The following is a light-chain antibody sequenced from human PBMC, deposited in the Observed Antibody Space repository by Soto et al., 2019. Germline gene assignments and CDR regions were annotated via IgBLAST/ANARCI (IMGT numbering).Light chain of an antibody. CDR1: SSDVGGYNY. J-gene: IGLJ1*01. CDR3: SSYTSSSTPYV. V-gene: IGLV2-14*01. Sequence: HSVLTQPASVSGSPGQSITISCTGTSSDVGGYNYVSWYQQHPGKAPKLMIYDVSNRPSGVSNRFSGPKSGNTASLTISGLQAEDEADYYCSSYTSSSTPYVFGTGTKVTVL. CDR2: DVS.